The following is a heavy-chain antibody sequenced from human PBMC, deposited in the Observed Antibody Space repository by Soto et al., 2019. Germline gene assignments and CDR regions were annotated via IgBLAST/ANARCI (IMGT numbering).Heavy chain of an antibody. CDR2: IYYSGST. V-gene: IGHV4-31*03. J-gene: IGHJ4*02. CDR1: GGSIDSGGYY. Sequence: SETLSLTCTVSGGSIDSGGYYWSWIRHHPGKGLEWIGYIYYSGSTYYNPSLKSRVSISVDTSKNQFSLKLSSVTAADTAVYYCAREIPVAATYFDYWGQGTLVTVSS. D-gene: IGHD2-15*01. CDR3: AREIPVAATYFDY.